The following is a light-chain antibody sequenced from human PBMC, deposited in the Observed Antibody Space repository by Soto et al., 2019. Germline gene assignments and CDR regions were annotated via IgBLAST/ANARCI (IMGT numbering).Light chain of an antibody. V-gene: IGLV2-8*01. J-gene: IGLJ1*01. CDR3: SSYAGSSLV. CDR2: EVS. Sequence: QSALTQPPSASGSPGQSVTISCTGNSSDVGGYNYVSWYQQHPGKAPKLMIYEVSKRPSGVPDRFSGSKSGNTASLTVSGLQAEDEADYYCSSYAGSSLVFGTGTKVTVL. CDR1: SSDVGGYNY.